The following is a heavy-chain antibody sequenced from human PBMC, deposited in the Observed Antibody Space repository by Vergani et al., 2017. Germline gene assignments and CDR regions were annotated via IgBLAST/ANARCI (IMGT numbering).Heavy chain of an antibody. CDR1: GFIFSDFY. J-gene: IGHJ3*02. V-gene: IGHV3-11*01. Sequence: QVQLVESGGGLVNAGGSLRLSCAASGFIFSDFYMGWIRQAPGTGLDWVSYITSSGSTKYYADSMKGRFTISRDNARNSLYLQMNSLRAEDTAVYYCARARTDAFDIWGQGTMVTVSS. CDR3: ARARTDAFDI. CDR2: ITSSGSTK.